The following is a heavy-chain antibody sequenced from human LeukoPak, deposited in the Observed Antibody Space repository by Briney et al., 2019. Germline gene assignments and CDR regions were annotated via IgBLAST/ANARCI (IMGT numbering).Heavy chain of an antibody. J-gene: IGHJ1*01. Sequence: SETLSLTCTVSGGSLSSYYWSWIRQHPGKGLEWIGYISYSGSPYYNPSLKSRVTISVDTSRNQFSLKLSSVTAADTAVYYCARGPHCSSTSCYSEYFHHWGQGTLVTVSS. D-gene: IGHD2-2*01. CDR2: ISYSGSP. V-gene: IGHV4-31*03. CDR1: GGSLSSYY. CDR3: ARGPHCSSTSCYSEYFHH.